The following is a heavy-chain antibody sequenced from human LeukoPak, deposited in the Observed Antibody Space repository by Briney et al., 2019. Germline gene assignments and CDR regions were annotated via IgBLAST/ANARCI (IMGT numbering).Heavy chain of an antibody. Sequence: GGSLRLSCAASGFTFSSYAMSWVRQAPGKGLEWVSAISGSGGSTYYADSVKGRFTISRDNSKNTLYLQMNSPRAEDTAVYYCAKDSLTTVTTAGYYYYYYYMDVWGKGTTVTVSS. CDR3: AKDSLTTVTTAGYYYYYYYMDV. J-gene: IGHJ6*03. CDR1: GFTFSSYA. V-gene: IGHV3-23*01. CDR2: ISGSGGST. D-gene: IGHD4-17*01.